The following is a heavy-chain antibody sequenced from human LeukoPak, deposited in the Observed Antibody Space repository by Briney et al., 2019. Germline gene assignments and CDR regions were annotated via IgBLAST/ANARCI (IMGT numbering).Heavy chain of an antibody. CDR1: GFTFSNYE. V-gene: IGHV3-48*03. CDR2: ISGNAGTI. J-gene: IGHJ6*02. CDR3: ARIPPRMAGTYYHYGMDL. Sequence: GGSLRLSCAASGFTFSNYEMNWVRQAPGKGLAWVSHISGNAGTINYADSVKGRFTISRDNAKKSLFLQMNSLRVEDTAVYYCARIPPRMAGTYYHYGMDLWGQGTTVTVTS. D-gene: IGHD6-19*01.